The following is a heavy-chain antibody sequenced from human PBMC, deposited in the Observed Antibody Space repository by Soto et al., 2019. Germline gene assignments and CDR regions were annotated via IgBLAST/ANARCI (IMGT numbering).Heavy chain of an antibody. D-gene: IGHD1-26*01. J-gene: IGHJ6*02. Sequence: QVQLVESGGGVVQPGRSLRLSCAASGFTFSSYAMHWVRQAPGKGLEWVAVISYDGSNKYYADSVKGRFTISRDNSKNTLYLQMNSLTAEDTAVYYCARAGTDYWVYYYYYGMDVWGQGTTVTVSS. V-gene: IGHV3-30-3*01. CDR2: ISYDGSNK. CDR1: GFTFSSYA. CDR3: ARAGTDYWVYYYYYGMDV.